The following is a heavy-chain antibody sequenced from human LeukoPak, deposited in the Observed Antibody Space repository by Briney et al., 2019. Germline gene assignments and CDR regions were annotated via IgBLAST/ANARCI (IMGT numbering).Heavy chain of an antibody. CDR2: ISTSSNYI. J-gene: IGHJ4*02. Sequence: GGSLRLSCAASGFTFSSYNMNWVRQAPGKGLEWVSSISTSSNYIYYADSVKGRFTISRDNAKNSLYLQMNSLRAEDTAVYYCARDPPRIAAAGYYFDYWGQGTLVTVSS. CDR1: GFTFSSYN. D-gene: IGHD6-13*01. CDR3: ARDPPRIAAAGYYFDY. V-gene: IGHV3-21*01.